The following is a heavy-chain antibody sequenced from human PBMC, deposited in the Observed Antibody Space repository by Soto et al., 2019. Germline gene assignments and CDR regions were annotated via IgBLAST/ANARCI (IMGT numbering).Heavy chain of an antibody. CDR1: GGTFSSYA. V-gene: IGHV1-18*01. CDR2: IIPDKGTT. J-gene: IGHJ4*02. Sequence: GASVKVSCKASGGTFSSYAISWVRQAPGQGLEWMGWIIPDKGTTTYAQKFQGRVTMTTDTSTSTAYMEMRSLRSDDTAVYYRATRSPAFDYWGQGTLVTVSS. CDR3: ATRSPAFDY.